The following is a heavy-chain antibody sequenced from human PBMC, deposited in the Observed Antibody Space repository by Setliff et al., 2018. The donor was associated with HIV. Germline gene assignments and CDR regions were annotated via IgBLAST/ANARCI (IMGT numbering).Heavy chain of an antibody. CDR2: IYRDGSS. J-gene: IGHJ4*02. CDR3: AKDPRAAVATICDY. Sequence: GGSLRLSCAASGFTVSRFYMSWVRQAPGKGLEWVSVIYRDGSSYYADSVRGRFTISRDNYKNTLYLQMNSLRPEDTAVYYCAKDPRAAVATICDYWGQGTLVTVSS. V-gene: IGHV3-53*01. CDR1: GFTVSRFY. D-gene: IGHD5-12*01.